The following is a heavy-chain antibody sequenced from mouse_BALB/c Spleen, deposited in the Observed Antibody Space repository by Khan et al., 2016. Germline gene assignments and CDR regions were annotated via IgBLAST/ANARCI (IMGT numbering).Heavy chain of an antibody. CDR1: GYTFTSYW. CDR3: ASRQLGLYFDY. Sequence: QVQLQQSGAELAKPGASVKMSCKASGYTFTSYWMHWVKQRPGQGLEWIGYINPSTGYTEYNQKFKDKATLTADKSSSPAYMQLSSLTSEDSAVYYCASRQLGLYFDYWGQGTTLTVSS. J-gene: IGHJ2*01. V-gene: IGHV1-7*01. CDR2: INPSTGYT. D-gene: IGHD3-2*01.